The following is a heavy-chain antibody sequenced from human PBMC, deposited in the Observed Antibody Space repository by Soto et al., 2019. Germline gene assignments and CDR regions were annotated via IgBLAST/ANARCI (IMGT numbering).Heavy chain of an antibody. CDR2: INQDATRQ. Sequence: GFLSLCCAASGCRFGGYWRSWVRQTPGRGLEWVANINQDATRQSYVDSVEGRFSISRDNAKNSLYLQMNSLRVEDTAVYYCAKVGLRDGNKPIAFEFWGQRTLVTVSS. CDR1: GCRFGGYW. D-gene: IGHD2-21*01. CDR3: AKVGLRDGNKPIAFEF. V-gene: IGHV3-7*03. J-gene: IGHJ4*02.